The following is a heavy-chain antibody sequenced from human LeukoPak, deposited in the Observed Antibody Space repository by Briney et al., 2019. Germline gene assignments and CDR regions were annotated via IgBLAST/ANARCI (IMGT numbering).Heavy chain of an antibody. D-gene: IGHD6-6*01. Sequence: GRSLRLSCAASGFAFNTYAMHWVRQAPGKGLEWVTLIWHDGSHKFYIDSVRGRFTISRDNSRNTVYLQMNSLKTEDTAVYYCTRVLAARHRNDAFDIWGQGTMVTVSS. J-gene: IGHJ3*02. CDR3: TRVLAARHRNDAFDI. CDR2: IWHDGSHK. CDR1: GFAFNTYA. V-gene: IGHV3-33*01.